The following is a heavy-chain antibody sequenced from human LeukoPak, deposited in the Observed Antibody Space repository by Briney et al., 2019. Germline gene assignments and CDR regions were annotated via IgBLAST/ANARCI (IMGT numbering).Heavy chain of an antibody. CDR3: AREQLATGPFDY. J-gene: IGHJ4*02. CDR2: IYHSGST. V-gene: IGHV4-59*12. Sequence: SLXXTVGXGSISRYYWSWVRQPPGEXXEGVGYIYHSGSTYYNPSLKSGVTISVDMSKNQFSLKLSSVTAADTAVYYCAREQLATGPFDYWGQGTLVTVSS. D-gene: IGHD6-13*01. CDR1: XGSISRYY.